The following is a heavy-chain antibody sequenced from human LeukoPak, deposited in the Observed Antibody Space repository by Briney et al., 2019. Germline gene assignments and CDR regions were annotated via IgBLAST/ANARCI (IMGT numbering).Heavy chain of an antibody. D-gene: IGHD2-21*02. Sequence: SETLSLTCTVSGGFISSYYWNWIRQPAGKGLEWIGRIYSSGSTNYNPSLKSRVTMSVDTSKNQFSLKLSSVTAADTAVYYCARGGYCGGDCYVDYWGQGTLVTVSS. CDR3: ARGGYCGGDCYVDY. CDR2: IYSSGST. V-gene: IGHV4-4*07. J-gene: IGHJ4*02. CDR1: GGFISSYY.